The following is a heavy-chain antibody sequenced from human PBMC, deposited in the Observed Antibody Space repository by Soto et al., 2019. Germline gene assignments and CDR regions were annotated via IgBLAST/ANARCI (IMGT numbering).Heavy chain of an antibody. CDR1: GGSFSGYY. J-gene: IGHJ6*02. Sequence: SETLSLTCSVYGGSFSGYYWSWIRQPPGKGLEWIGEINHSGSTNYNPSLKSRVTISVDTSKNQFSLKLSSVTAADTAVYYCARGRIRIAARPYYYYGMAVGGQGTTVTVSS. CDR3: ARGRIRIAARPYYYYGMAV. D-gene: IGHD6-6*01. V-gene: IGHV4-34*01. CDR2: INHSGST.